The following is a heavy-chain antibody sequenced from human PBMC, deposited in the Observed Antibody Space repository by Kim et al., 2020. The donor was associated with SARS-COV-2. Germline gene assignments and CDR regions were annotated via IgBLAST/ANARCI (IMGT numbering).Heavy chain of an antibody. V-gene: IGHV4-59*01. D-gene: IGHD3-9*01. Sequence: SETLSLTCTVSGGSISDYYWSWIRQSPGKGLEWIGYIHKSGVTSYNPSLKSRVTTSVDTSKNQFSLKLSSVSAADTAVYYCARALTTGNMYFFDYLGQG. CDR3: ARALTTGNMYFFDY. CDR2: IHKSGVT. CDR1: GGSISDYY. J-gene: IGHJ4*02.